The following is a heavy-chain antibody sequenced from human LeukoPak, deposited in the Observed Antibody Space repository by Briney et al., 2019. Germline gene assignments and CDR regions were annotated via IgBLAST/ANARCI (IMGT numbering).Heavy chain of an antibody. V-gene: IGHV1-2*02. CDR1: GYTFTGYY. CDR3: ARDQILITFGGVIVMHY. D-gene: IGHD3-16*02. J-gene: IGHJ4*02. CDR2: INPNSGDT. Sequence: APVKVSCKASGYTFTGYYMHWVRQAPGQGLEWMGWINPNSGDTSYAQEFQGRVTMTTDTSISTAYMELSRLRSDDTAVYYCARDQILITFGGVIVMHYWGQGTLVTVSS.